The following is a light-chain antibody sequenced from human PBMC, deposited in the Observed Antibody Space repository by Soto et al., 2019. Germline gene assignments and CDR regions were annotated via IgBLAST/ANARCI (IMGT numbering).Light chain of an antibody. CDR3: QQNFRSTIT. V-gene: IGKV1-39*01. J-gene: IGKJ5*01. CDR1: QSIALS. CDR2: VAF. Sequence: DIQMTQSPSSLSASVGDTVTMTCRASQSIALSVNWYQQKPGKAPKLLIYVAFTLESGVPSRFSGSGSGTEFTITIRSLKKEDGATYYCQQNFRSTITFGQGTRLEIK.